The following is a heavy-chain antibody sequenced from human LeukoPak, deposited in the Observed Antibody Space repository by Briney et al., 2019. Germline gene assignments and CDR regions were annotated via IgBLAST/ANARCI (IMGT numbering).Heavy chain of an antibody. Sequence: GGSLRLSCAASGFTFSSYAMSWVRQAPGKGLEWVSAISGSGGSTYYADSVKGRFTISRDNSKNTLYLQMNSLRAEDTAVYYCARGWDLLLRVNFDYWGQGTLVTVSS. V-gene: IGHV3-23*01. D-gene: IGHD1-26*01. J-gene: IGHJ4*02. CDR2: ISGSGGST. CDR1: GFTFSSYA. CDR3: ARGWDLLLRVNFDY.